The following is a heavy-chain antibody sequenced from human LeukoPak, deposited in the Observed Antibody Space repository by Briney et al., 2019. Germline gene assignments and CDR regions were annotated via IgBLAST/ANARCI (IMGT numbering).Heavy chain of an antibody. CDR1: GGSISSSSYY. J-gene: IGHJ5*02. Sequence: PSETLSLTCTVSGGSISSSSYYWGWIRQPPGKGLEWIGSIYYSGSTYYNPSLKSRVTISVDTSKNQFSLKLSSVTAADTAVYYCARALATYYYGSGSYYKGFDPWGQGTLVTVSS. CDR3: ARALATYYYGSGSYYKGFDP. V-gene: IGHV4-39*07. D-gene: IGHD3-10*01. CDR2: IYYSGST.